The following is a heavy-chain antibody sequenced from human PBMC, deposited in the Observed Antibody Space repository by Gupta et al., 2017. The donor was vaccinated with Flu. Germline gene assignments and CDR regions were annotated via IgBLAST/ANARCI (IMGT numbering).Heavy chain of an antibody. J-gene: IGHJ6*02. CDR2: LSGGGDAA. CDR3: AREGADDYGVPYYYYAMDV. CDR1: GFTLRINA. Sequence: EVQLLESGGDLVQPGGSLRLSCVVSGFTLRINAMTSVRRDTVEGLEWGTALSGGGDAAYYSDSVKGRFTISRDNSNDMMLLQMNSLSADDTAVYYCAREGADDYGVPYYYYAMDVWGQGTTVVVSS. D-gene: IGHD4-17*01. V-gene: IGHV3-23*01.